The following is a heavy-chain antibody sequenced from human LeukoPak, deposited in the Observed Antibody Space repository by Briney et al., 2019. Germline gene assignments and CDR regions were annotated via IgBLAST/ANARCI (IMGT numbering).Heavy chain of an antibody. V-gene: IGHV1-18*01. D-gene: IGHD1-14*01. J-gene: IGHJ4*02. CDR3: ARATGHYAAWDY. CDR2: ISAYNGNT. CDR1: GYTFTSYA. Sequence: APVKVSCKASGYTFTSYAMHWVRQAPGQRLEWMGWISAYNGNTNYAQKLQGRVTMTTDTSTRTAYMELRSLRSDDTAVYYCARATGHYAAWDYWGQGTLVTVSS.